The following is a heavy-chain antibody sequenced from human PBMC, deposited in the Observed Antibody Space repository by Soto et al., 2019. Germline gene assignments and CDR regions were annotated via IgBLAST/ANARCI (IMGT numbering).Heavy chain of an antibody. Sequence: GESLKICCKGSGYSFTSYWISWVRQMPGKGLEWMGRIDPSDSYTNYSPSFQGHVTISADKSISTAYLQWSSLKASDTAMYYCARLSARDYDFWSGYSTNYYYGMDVWGQGTTVTVSS. CDR2: IDPSDSYT. V-gene: IGHV5-10-1*01. D-gene: IGHD3-3*01. CDR3: ARLSARDYDFWSGYSTNYYYGMDV. CDR1: GYSFTSYW. J-gene: IGHJ6*02.